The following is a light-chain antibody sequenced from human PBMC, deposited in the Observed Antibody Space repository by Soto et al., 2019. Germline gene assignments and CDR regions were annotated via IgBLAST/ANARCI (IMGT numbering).Light chain of an antibody. CDR1: QSISSW. J-gene: IGKJ4*01. CDR2: DAS. V-gene: IGKV1-5*01. Sequence: EIQMTQSHSNIAASVGDRVTITCRASQSISSWLAWYQQEPGKAPKILIYDASSLESVVPSRGSARSAETELSLTIRALQPEDVATYYCQQLSRYPLTLGEGTKVDIK. CDR3: QQLSRYPLT.